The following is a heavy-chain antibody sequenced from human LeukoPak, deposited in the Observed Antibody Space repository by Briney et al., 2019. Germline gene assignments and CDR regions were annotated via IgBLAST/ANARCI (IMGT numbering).Heavy chain of an antibody. CDR3: AKAPVTTCSGAYCYPFDY. CDR1: GFTFRTYA. D-gene: IGHD2-21*01. Sequence: GGSLRLSCAASGFTFRTYAMSWVRQAPGMGLEWVSAITATGGRTHYADSVKGRFTISRDNSKNTLYLQMNSLRADDTAVYYCAKAPVTTCSGAYCYPFDYWGQGTLVTVSS. J-gene: IGHJ4*02. CDR2: ITATGGRT. V-gene: IGHV3-23*01.